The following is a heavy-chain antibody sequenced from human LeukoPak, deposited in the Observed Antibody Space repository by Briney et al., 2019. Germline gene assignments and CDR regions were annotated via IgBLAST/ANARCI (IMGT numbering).Heavy chain of an antibody. V-gene: IGHV1-2*02. CDR3: ARGYYDSSGYSTLGY. J-gene: IGHJ4*02. CDR1: GYTFTGYY. Sequence: ASVKVSCKASGYTFTGYYMHRVRQAPGQGLEWMGWINPNSGGTNYAQKFQGRVTMTRDTSISTAYMELSRLRSDDTAVYYCARGYYDSSGYSTLGYWGQGTLVTVSS. CDR2: INPNSGGT. D-gene: IGHD3-22*01.